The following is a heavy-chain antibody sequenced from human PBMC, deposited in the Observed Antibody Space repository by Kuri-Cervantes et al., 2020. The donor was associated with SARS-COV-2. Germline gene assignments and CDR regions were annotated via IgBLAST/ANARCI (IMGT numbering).Heavy chain of an antibody. Sequence: ASVQVSCKASGYTFTGYYLHWLRQAPRQGLEWMAVISPIVGDTTYAQRFRDRISVTKDTSKITVYMKLRSLISDDTAEYYCAMSSSGSYGDFEFWGQGTLVTVSS. CDR1: GYTFTGYY. CDR2: ISPIVGDT. D-gene: IGHD1-26*01. CDR3: AMSSSGSYGDFEF. V-gene: IGHV1-46*01. J-gene: IGHJ4*02.